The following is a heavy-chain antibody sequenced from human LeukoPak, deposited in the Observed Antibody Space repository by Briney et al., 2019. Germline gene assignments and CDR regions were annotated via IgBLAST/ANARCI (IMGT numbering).Heavy chain of an antibody. Sequence: ASVKVSCKASGYTFTSYGISWVRQAPGQGLEWMGRIIPILGIANYAQKFQGRVTITADKSTSTAYMELSSLRSEDTAVYYCARGAAAGPSRYPRSTQDVDYWGQGTLVTVSS. D-gene: IGHD6-13*01. V-gene: IGHV1-69*04. J-gene: IGHJ4*02. CDR3: ARGAAAGPSRYPRSTQDVDY. CDR1: GYTFTSYG. CDR2: IIPILGIA.